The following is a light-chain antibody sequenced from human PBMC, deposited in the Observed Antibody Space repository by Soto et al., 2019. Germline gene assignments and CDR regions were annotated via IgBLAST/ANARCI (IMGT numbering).Light chain of an antibody. CDR3: SSYTTSGTRV. Sequence: QSALTQPASVSGSPGQSIAISCTGSSSDVGIYNYVSWYQQHPGKVPKLIIYEVSNRPSGVPNRFSGSKSGNTASLTISGLQAEDEADYYCSSYTTSGTRVFGTGTKVTVL. CDR2: EVS. V-gene: IGLV2-14*01. CDR1: SSDVGIYNY. J-gene: IGLJ1*01.